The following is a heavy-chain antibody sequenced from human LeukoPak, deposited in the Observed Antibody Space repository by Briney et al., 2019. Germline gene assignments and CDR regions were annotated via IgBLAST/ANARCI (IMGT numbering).Heavy chain of an antibody. V-gene: IGHV3-23*01. CDR3: AKRGVVIRVILVGFHKEAYYFDS. Sequence: GGSLRLSCAVSGITLSNYGMSWVRQAPGKGLEWVAGISDSGGRTNYADSVKGRFTISRENYKNTLYLQMNSLRVEDTAVYFCAKRGVVIRVILVGFHKEAYYFDSWGQGALVTVFS. CDR1: GITLSNYG. J-gene: IGHJ4*02. D-gene: IGHD3-10*01. CDR2: ISDSGGRT.